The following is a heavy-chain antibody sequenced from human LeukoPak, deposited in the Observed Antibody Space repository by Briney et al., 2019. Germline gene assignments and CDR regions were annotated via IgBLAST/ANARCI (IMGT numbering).Heavy chain of an antibody. CDR3: ARRPYSDSSGRLSDV. Sequence: PGGSLRLSCAASGFAFSSYNMNWVRQASGKGLEWISYIGSSGSPTHYADSVRGRFTISRDNAKNSLYLQMNSLRDEDTAVYYCARRPYSDSSGRLSDVWGQGTTVTVSS. CDR2: IGSSGSPT. D-gene: IGHD3-22*01. V-gene: IGHV3-48*02. J-gene: IGHJ6*02. CDR1: GFAFSSYN.